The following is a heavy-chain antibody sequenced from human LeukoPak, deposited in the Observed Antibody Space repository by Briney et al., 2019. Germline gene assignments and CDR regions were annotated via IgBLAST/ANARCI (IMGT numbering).Heavy chain of an antibody. CDR3: ALRSGSPIDY. CDR2: ISGSGGST. V-gene: IGHV3-23*01. D-gene: IGHD1-26*01. J-gene: IGHJ4*02. Sequence: SGGSLRLSCAASGFTFSSSAMSWVRQAPGKGLEWVSVISGSGGSTSYADSVKGRFTISRDNSENTLYLQMNSLRAEDTAIYYCALRSGSPIDYWGQGTLVTVSS. CDR1: GFTFSSSA.